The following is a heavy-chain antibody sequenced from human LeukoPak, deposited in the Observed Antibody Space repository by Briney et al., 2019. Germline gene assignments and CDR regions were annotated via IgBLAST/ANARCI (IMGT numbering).Heavy chain of an antibody. D-gene: IGHD5-12*01. V-gene: IGHV5-51*01. Sequence: GESLKTSCKGSGYSFTSYWVGWVRPIPGKGLEWVGIIYPGDSDTRYSPSFQGQVTISADKSISTAYLQWSSLKASDTAMYYCARHRGLSGYEGIDYWGQGTLVTVSS. CDR3: ARHRGLSGYEGIDY. CDR2: IYPGDSDT. CDR1: GYSFTSYW. J-gene: IGHJ4*02.